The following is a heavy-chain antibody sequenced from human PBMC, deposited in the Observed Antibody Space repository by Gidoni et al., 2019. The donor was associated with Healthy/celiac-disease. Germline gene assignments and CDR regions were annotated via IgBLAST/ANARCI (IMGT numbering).Heavy chain of an antibody. CDR2: IYHSGST. V-gene: IGHV4-38-2*02. CDR3: ARDRDY. CDR1: GYSISIGYY. J-gene: IGHJ4*02. Sequence: QVQLQESGPGLLKPSEPLSLPCTVSGYSISIGYYWGWIRQPPGKGLEWIGSIYHSGSTYYNPSLKSRVTISVDTSKNQVALKLSSVTAGDTAVYYCARDRDYWGQGTLVTVSS.